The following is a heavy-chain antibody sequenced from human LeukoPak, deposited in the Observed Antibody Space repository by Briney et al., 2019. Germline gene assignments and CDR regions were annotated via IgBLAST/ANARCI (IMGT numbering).Heavy chain of an antibody. J-gene: IGHJ4*02. CDR1: GVTVNSNY. CDR3: ARDHYNSRGISPH. Sequence: GGSLRLSCVVSGVTVNSNYMSWVRQAAGKGLECVAVIYNGGTTYYADSVKGRFTLSTDNSKNTLYLEMNSLRADDTAVYVCARDHYNSRGISPHWGQGSQVTDSS. CDR2: IYNGGTT. V-gene: IGHV3-66*01. D-gene: IGHD3-22*01.